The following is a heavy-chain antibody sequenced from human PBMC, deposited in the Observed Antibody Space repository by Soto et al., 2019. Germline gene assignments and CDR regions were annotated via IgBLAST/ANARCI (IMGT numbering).Heavy chain of an antibody. CDR3: ARHSSGYSYAFDI. D-gene: IGHD3-22*01. CDR2: ISSNGGST. CDR1: GFTFSSYA. V-gene: IGHV3-64*01. Sequence: PGGSLRLSCAASGFTFSSYAMHWVRQAPGKGLEYVSAISSNGGSTYYANSVRGRFTISRDNSKNTLHLQMGSLRAEDMAVYYCARHSSGYSYAFDIWGQGTMVTVSS. J-gene: IGHJ3*02.